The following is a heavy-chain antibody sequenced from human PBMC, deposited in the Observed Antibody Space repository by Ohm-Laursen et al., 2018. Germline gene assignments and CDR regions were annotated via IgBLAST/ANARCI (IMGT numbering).Heavy chain of an antibody. CDR3: ATERVDAAMASFDY. CDR2: IFLNDEK. J-gene: IGHJ4*02. CDR1: GFSLSSGRMG. D-gene: IGHD5-18*01. Sequence: TTQTLTLTCTVYGFSLSSGRMGVSWFLQSPGKALEWLAHIFLNDEKSYNTSLKTRLTISKDTSRNQVVLTVTNMDPVDTATYYCATERVDAAMASFDYWGQGTLVTVSS. V-gene: IGHV2-26*01.